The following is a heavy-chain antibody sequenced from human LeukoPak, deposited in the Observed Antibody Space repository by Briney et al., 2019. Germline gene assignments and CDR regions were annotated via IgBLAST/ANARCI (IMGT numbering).Heavy chain of an antibody. J-gene: IGHJ4*02. D-gene: IGHD3-10*01. Sequence: PGGSLRLSCAASGFTFSSYAMSWVRQAPGKGLEWVSAISGSGGSTYYADSVKGRFTIPRDNSKNTLYLQMNSLRAEDTAVYYCAKDRRLWFGELLYYFDYWGQGTLVTVSS. V-gene: IGHV3-23*01. CDR3: AKDRRLWFGELLYYFDY. CDR1: GFTFSSYA. CDR2: ISGSGGST.